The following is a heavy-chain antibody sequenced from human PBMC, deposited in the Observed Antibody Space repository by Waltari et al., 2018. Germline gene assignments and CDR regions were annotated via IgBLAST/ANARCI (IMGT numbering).Heavy chain of an antibody. CDR2: MRGSVGST. CDR1: GFTFSTYA. CDR3: AKDRLYYGMDV. V-gene: IGHV3-23*01. J-gene: IGHJ6*02. Sequence: EVQLLESGGGLVQPGGSLRLSCAASGFTFSTYAMNWVRQAPGRGLEWVSTMRGSVGSTYYADSVKGRFTISRDNSKNTQYLQMNSLRAEDSAVYYCAKDRLYYGMDVWGQGTTVTVSS.